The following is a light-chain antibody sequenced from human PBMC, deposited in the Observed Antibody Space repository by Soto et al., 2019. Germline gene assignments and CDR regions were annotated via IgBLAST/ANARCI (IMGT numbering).Light chain of an antibody. V-gene: IGLV1-40*01. Sequence: QYVLTQPPSVSGAPGQRVTISCTGSSSNIGAGYDVHWYQQLPGTAPKLIIYANKNRPAGVPDRFSASKSGTSASLAITGVQAEDEADYYCQSYDTSRSGYVFGTGTKVTVL. CDR1: SSNIGAGYD. CDR3: QSYDTSRSGYV. J-gene: IGLJ1*01. CDR2: ANK.